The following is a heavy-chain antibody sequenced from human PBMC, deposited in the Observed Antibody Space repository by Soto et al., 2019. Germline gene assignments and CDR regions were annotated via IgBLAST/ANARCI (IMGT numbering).Heavy chain of an antibody. CDR2: IYSGGST. D-gene: IGHD4-17*01. CDR1: GFTFSSNY. V-gene: IGHV3-53*02. Sequence: EVQLVETGGGLIQPGGSLRLSCAASGFTFSSNYMSWVRQAPGKGLEWVSVIYSGGSTYYAGSVKGRFTISRDNSKNTLYLQMKSVRAENTAVYYCARVPVTTVTTSWFAPWGQGTLVTDS. J-gene: IGHJ5*02. CDR3: ARVPVTTVTTSWFAP.